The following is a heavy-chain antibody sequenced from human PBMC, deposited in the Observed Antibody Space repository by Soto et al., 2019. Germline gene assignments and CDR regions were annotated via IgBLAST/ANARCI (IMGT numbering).Heavy chain of an antibody. V-gene: IGHV4-31*03. Sequence: PSETLSLTCSVSGGSVSSGGYYWSWIRQHPGKGLEWIGYIYYSGSTYYNPSLKSRVTISVDTSKNQFSLKLSSVTAADTAVYYCARSPVTILGPPCWFDPWGQGTLVTVSS. CDR2: IYYSGST. CDR1: GGSVSSGGYY. D-gene: IGHD3-3*01. CDR3: ARSPVTILGPPCWFDP. J-gene: IGHJ5*02.